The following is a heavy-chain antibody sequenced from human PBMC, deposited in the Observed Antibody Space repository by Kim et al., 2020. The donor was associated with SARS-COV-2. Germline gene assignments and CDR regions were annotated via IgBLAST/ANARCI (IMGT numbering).Heavy chain of an antibody. V-gene: IGHV3-21*01. D-gene: IGHD3-9*01. CDR3: ASLWGRYFDWSFDY. CDR1: GFTFSSYS. Sequence: GGSLRLSCAASGFTFSSYSMNWVRQAPGKGLEWVSSISSSSSYIYYADSVKGRLTISRDNAKNSLYLQMNSLCAEDTAVYYCASLWGRYFDWSFDYWGQGTLVTVSS. J-gene: IGHJ4*02. CDR2: ISSSSSYI.